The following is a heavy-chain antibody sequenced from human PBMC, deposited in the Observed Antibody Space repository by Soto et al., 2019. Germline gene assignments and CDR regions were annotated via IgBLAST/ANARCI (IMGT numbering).Heavy chain of an antibody. CDR3: ARSYGDYVTHYFDY. CDR2: IIPIFGTT. V-gene: IGHV1-69*13. J-gene: IGHJ4*02. D-gene: IGHD4-17*01. Sequence: ASVKVSCKASGGTFSSYAISWVRQAPGQGLEWMGGIIPIFGTTNYAQKFQGRVTMTADESTSTAYMELSSLRSDDTAVYYCARSYGDYVTHYFDYWGQGTLVTVSS. CDR1: GGTFSSYA.